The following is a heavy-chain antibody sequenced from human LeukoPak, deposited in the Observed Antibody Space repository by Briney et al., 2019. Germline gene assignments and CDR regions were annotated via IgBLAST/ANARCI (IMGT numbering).Heavy chain of an antibody. D-gene: IGHD1-1*01. CDR2: LYSSGGFT. J-gene: IGHJ3*02. Sequence: GGSLRLSCAASGFTFSDYYMSWFRQSPGKGLECISYLYSSGGFTYYADSVKGRFTISRDNSKNTLYLQMNSLRAEDTAVYYCARGDTTGTSDAFDIWGQGTMVTVSS. V-gene: IGHV3-11*05. CDR1: GFTFSDYY. CDR3: ARGDTTGTSDAFDI.